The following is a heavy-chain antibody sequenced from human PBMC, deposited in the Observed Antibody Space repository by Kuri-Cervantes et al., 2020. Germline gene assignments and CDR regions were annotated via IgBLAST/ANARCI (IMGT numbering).Heavy chain of an antibody. V-gene: IGHV4-4*07. J-gene: IGHJ4*03. CDR1: GGSISSYY. D-gene: IGHD6-13*01. CDR3: ARRGDSTGRYEYYFDY. CDR2: IYTSGST. Sequence: SETLSLTCTVSGGSISSYYWSWIRQPAGKGLEWIGRIYTSGSTNYNPSLKSRVTISVDKSKNQFSLKLSSVTAADTAVYYCARRGDSTGRYEYYFDYWGKGTTVTVSS.